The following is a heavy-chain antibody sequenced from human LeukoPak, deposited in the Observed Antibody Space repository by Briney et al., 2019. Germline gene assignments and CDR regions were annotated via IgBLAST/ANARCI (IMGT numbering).Heavy chain of an antibody. CDR3: AVTSEDSGSGSSSKLVS. CDR1: GGSFSGYY. D-gene: IGHD3-10*01. J-gene: IGHJ5*02. CDR2: INHSGST. V-gene: IGHV4-34*01. Sequence: PSETLSLTCAVYGGSFSGYYWSWIRQPPGKGLEWIGEINHSGSTNYNPSLKSRVTISVDTSKNQFSLELSSVTAADTAVYYCAVTSEDSGSGSSSKLVSWGQGTLVTVSS.